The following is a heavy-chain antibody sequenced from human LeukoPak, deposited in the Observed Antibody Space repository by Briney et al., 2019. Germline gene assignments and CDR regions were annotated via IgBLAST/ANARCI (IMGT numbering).Heavy chain of an antibody. CDR1: GLTFRSYA. J-gene: IGHJ4*02. CDR2: ISGSGGST. D-gene: IGHD3-3*01. Sequence: PGGSLRLSCAASGLTFRSYAMSWLRQAPGKGLECVSDISGSGGSTYYADSVKGRFTISRDNSKNTLYMQMTSLRAEDTAVYSCAKASNYVFWSGYSSHFDYWGQGTLVTVSS. V-gene: IGHV3-23*01. CDR3: AKASNYVFWSGYSSHFDY.